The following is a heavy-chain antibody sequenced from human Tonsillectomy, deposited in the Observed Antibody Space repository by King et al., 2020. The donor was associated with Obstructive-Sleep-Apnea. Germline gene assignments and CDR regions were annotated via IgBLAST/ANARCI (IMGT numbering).Heavy chain of an antibody. CDR3: APSAPGS. Sequence: MPLQESGPGLVKPSETLSLTCNVSGGSITSYYWSWIRQPPGKRLEWIGHIYYSGSTDYNPSLKSRVTISVDTSKNQISLKVKSVTAADTAVYYCAPSAPGSWGQGTLVTVSS. CDR1: GGSITSYY. CDR2: IYYSGST. D-gene: IGHD3-10*01. V-gene: IGHV4-59*08. J-gene: IGHJ4*02.